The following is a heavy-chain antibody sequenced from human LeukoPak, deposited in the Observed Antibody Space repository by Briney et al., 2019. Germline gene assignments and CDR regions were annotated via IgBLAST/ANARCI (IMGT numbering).Heavy chain of an antibody. D-gene: IGHD3-10*01. CDR1: GGTFISYA. V-gene: IGHV1-69*05. CDR3: ARGPPRSGSYRHWFDP. J-gene: IGHJ5*02. Sequence: GSSVTVSYMASGGTFISYAISWVRQAPGQGLEWMGGGIPIFGTANYAQKFPGRVTITTDESTSTAYMALSSLRSEDTAVYYCARGPPRSGSYRHWFDPWGQGTLVTVSS. CDR2: GIPIFGTA.